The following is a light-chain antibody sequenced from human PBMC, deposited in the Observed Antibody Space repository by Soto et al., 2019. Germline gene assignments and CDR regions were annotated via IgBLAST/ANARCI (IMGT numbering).Light chain of an antibody. J-gene: IGKJ4*01. V-gene: IGKV3-11*01. CDR2: EAS. CDR1: QSVHTY. Sequence: VLTQSPATLSLSPGDRAALSCRASQSVHTYLAWYQQKPGQAPRLLIYEASYRAPGVPDRFSGSGSGTDFNLTISSLEPEDFAVYYCQQRSSWPRLSFGGGTRVDIK. CDR3: QQRSSWPRLS.